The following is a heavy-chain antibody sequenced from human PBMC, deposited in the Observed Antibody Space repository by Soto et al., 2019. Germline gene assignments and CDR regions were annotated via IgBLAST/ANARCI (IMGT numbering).Heavy chain of an antibody. J-gene: IGHJ5*02. V-gene: IGHV3-9*01. CDR2: ISWNGGVV. Sequence: EVQLVESGGGLVQPGRSLRLSCAGSGFSFNDFAMHWLRQAPGKGLEWVSGISWNGGVVGYADSVKGRFTISRDNAKSSLYLQNSSLIAEDTAFYYCAKSPYHQEYLNYFDVWGQGTLVTASS. CDR3: AKSPYHQEYLNYFDV. D-gene: IGHD6-6*01. CDR1: GFSFNDFA.